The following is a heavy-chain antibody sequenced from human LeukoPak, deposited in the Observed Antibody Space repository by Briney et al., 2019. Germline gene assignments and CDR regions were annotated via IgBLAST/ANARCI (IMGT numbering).Heavy chain of an antibody. CDR2: MNPNSGNT. D-gene: IGHD1-14*01. J-gene: IGHJ5*02. V-gene: IGHV1-8*01. Sequence: ASVKVSCKASGYTFTSYDINWVRQATGQGLEWMGWMNPNSGNTGYAQKFQGRVTMTRNTSMSTAYMELSSLRSEDTAVYYCARVSSPLQYNWFDPWGQGTLITVSS. CDR1: GYTFTSYD. CDR3: ARVSSPLQYNWFDP.